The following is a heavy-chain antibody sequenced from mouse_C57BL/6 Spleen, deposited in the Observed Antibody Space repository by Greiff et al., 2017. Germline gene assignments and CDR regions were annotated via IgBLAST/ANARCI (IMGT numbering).Heavy chain of an antibody. Sequence: EVQVVESGGGLVKPGGSLKLSCAASGFTFSSYAMSWVRQTPEKRLEWVATISDGGSYTYYPDNVKGRFTISRDNAKNNLYLQMSHLKSEDTAMYYWARVRPSPGYFDVWGTGTTVTVSS. CDR2: ISDGGSYT. CDR1: GFTFSSYA. CDR3: ARVRPSPGYFDV. J-gene: IGHJ1*03. V-gene: IGHV5-4*01.